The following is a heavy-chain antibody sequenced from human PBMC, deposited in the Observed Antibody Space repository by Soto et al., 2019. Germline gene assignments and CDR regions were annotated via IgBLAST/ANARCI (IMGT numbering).Heavy chain of an antibody. J-gene: IGHJ6*02. V-gene: IGHV3-74*01. D-gene: IGHD3-22*01. CDR1: GFSFSNCW. CDR2: INSDGSST. CDR3: ARAIGYYGIDV. Sequence: GGSLRLSCAASGFSFSNCWMHWVRQAPGMGLVWVSHINSDGSSTTYADSVKGRFTISRDNAKNTLYLQMNSLRAEDTAVYYCARAIGYYGIDVWGQGTMVTVSS.